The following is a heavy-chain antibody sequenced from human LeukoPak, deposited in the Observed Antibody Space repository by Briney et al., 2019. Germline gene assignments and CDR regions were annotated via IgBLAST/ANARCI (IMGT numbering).Heavy chain of an antibody. CDR3: AKDLKGYYGSGSYPH. Sequence: GGSLRLSCAASGFTFSSYAMSWVRQAPGKGLEWVSAISGSGGSTFYTDSVKGRFTISRDNSKNPLYLQMNSLRAEDTAVYYCAKDLKGYYGSGSYPHWGQGTLVTVSS. V-gene: IGHV3-23*01. CDR1: GFTFSSYA. D-gene: IGHD3-10*01. J-gene: IGHJ4*02. CDR2: ISGSGGST.